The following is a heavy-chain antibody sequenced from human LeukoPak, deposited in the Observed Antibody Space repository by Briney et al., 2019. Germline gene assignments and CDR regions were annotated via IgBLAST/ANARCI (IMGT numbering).Heavy chain of an antibody. D-gene: IGHD3-9*01. Sequence: GASVKVSCKASGGTFSSYAISWVRQAPGQGLEWMGRIIPILGIANYAQKFQGRVTITADKSTSTAYMELSSLRSEDTAVYYCARDSTTYYDILTGYSYFDYWGQETLVTVSS. CDR1: GGTFSSYA. CDR2: IIPILGIA. CDR3: ARDSTTYYDILTGYSYFDY. V-gene: IGHV1-69*04. J-gene: IGHJ4*02.